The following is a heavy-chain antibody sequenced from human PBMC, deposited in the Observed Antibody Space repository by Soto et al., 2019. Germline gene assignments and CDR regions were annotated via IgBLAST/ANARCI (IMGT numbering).Heavy chain of an antibody. CDR2: IDPSDSYT. D-gene: IGHD1-1*01. CDR3: AKHHPTGTELAH. CDR1: GYTFTTYW. Sequence: GESLKISCKGPGYTFTTYWISWVRQMPGKGLEWMGRIDPSDSYTNYSPSFQGHVTISADKSISTAYLQWSSLKASDTAMYYCAKHHPTGTELAHWGQGTLVTVSS. J-gene: IGHJ4*02. V-gene: IGHV5-10-1*01.